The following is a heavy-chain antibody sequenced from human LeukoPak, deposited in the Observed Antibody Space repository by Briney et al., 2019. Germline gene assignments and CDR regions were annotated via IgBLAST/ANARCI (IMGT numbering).Heavy chain of an antibody. CDR3: AKDHLVGVGAATMDY. Sequence: GGSLRLSCAASGFTFSSYAMSWVRQAPGKGLEWVSAISGSGGSTYYADSVKGRFTISRDNSKNTLYLQMNSLRAEDTAVYYCAKDHLVGVGAATMDYWGQGTLVTVSS. V-gene: IGHV3-23*01. CDR2: ISGSGGST. D-gene: IGHD2-15*01. J-gene: IGHJ4*02. CDR1: GFTFSSYA.